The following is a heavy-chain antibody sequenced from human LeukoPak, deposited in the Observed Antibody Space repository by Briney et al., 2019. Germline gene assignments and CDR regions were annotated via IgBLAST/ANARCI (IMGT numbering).Heavy chain of an antibody. D-gene: IGHD6-13*01. Sequence: GGSLRLSCAASGFTFSRYAMHWVRQAPGKGLEWVAVIWYDTSNKYYADSVKGRFTISRDNSKNTLYLQMNSLRAEDTAVYYCARDLAAAGTWFDPWGQGTLVTVSS. CDR3: ARDLAAAGTWFDP. CDR2: IWYDTSNK. V-gene: IGHV3-33*08. CDR1: GFTFSRYA. J-gene: IGHJ5*02.